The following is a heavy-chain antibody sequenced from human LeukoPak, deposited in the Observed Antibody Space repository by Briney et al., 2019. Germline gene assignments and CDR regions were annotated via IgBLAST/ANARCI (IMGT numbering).Heavy chain of an antibody. CDR2: IDSTSRHI. CDR1: GFAFDNSC. V-gene: IGHV3-21*01. Sequence: GGSLRLSCATSGFAFDNSCMNWVRQAPGKGLEWLSSIDSTSRHIVYADSVKGRFTISRDNAKNALYLQMDSLGIDDTAVYYCAKDRGEVAEPATRGQDYWGQGTLVAVSS. CDR3: AKDRGEVAEPATRGQDY. J-gene: IGHJ4*02. D-gene: IGHD2-15*01.